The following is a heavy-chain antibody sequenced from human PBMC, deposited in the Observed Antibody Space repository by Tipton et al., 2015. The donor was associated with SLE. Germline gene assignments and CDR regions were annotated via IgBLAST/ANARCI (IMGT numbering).Heavy chain of an antibody. CDR2: IRNSGDTA. CDR1: GFTFSSYA. Sequence: SLRLSCAASGFTFSSYAMSWVRQAPGKGLEWVSSIRNSGDTAYYADSVTGRFTISRGNSKNTLYLQMNSLRAEDTAVYYCVRGIYGEGDWGQGTLVTVSS. J-gene: IGHJ4*02. CDR3: VRGIYGEGD. V-gene: IGHV3-23*01. D-gene: IGHD3-10*01.